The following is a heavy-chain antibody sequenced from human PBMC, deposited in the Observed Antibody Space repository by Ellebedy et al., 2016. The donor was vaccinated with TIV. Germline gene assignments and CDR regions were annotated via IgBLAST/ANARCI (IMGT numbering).Heavy chain of an antibody. CDR2: ISATGLST. CDR3: AKDRGVLPVEKGYFDH. Sequence: GESLKISRAASGFRFSTYGMSWVRQAPGKGLEWVSFISATGLSTYYTDSVKGRFTISRDKSRNTLYLQMNSLRVEDTGVYNCAKDRGVLPVEKGYFDHWGQGALVTVSS. CDR1: GFRFSTYG. V-gene: IGHV3-23*01. D-gene: IGHD3-10*01. J-gene: IGHJ4*02.